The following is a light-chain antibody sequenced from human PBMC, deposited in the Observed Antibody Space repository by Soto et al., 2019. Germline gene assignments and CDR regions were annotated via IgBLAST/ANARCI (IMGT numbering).Light chain of an antibody. CDR2: DAS. CDR1: QSFSRY. J-gene: IGKJ1*01. V-gene: IGKV1-5*01. CDR3: QQYNAYRT. Sequence: DIQMTQSPSTLSGSVGDRVTITCRASQSFSRYLAWYQQKPGQAPRLLIYDASNLESGVPSRFSGSGSGTEFTLTISSLQPDDFATYYCQQYNAYRTFGQGSKADI.